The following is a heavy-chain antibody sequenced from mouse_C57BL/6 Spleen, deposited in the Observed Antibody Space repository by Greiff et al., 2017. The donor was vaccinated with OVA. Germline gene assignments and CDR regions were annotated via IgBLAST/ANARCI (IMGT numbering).Heavy chain of an antibody. J-gene: IGHJ4*01. V-gene: IGHV1-76*01. Sequence: QVQLQQSGAELVRPGASVKLSCKASGYTFTDYYINWVKQRPGQGLEWIARIYPGSGNTYYNEKFKGKATLTAEKSSSTAYMQLSSLTSEDSAVYFCAREETGIAMDYWGQGTSVTVSS. CDR1: GYTFTDYY. D-gene: IGHD4-1*01. CDR2: IYPGSGNT. CDR3: AREETGIAMDY.